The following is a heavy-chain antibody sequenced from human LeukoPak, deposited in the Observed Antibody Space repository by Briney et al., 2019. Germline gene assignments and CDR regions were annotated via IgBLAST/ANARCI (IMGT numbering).Heavy chain of an antibody. CDR3: ARPSSGYYRQPFDY. D-gene: IGHD3-22*01. CDR1: GYTFTTYA. J-gene: IGHJ4*02. CDR2: INTNTGNP. V-gene: IGHV7-4-1*02. Sequence: ASVKVSCKASGYTFTTYAMNWVRQAPRQGLEWMGWINTNTGNPTYAQGFTGRFVFSLDTSVSTAYLQISSLKAEDTAVYYCARPSSGYYRQPFDYWGQGTLVTVSS.